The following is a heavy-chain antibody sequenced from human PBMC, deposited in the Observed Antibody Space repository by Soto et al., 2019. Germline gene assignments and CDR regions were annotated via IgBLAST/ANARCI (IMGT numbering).Heavy chain of an antibody. D-gene: IGHD3-22*01. CDR1: AGTFSSYG. V-gene: IGHV1-69*01. J-gene: IGHJ6*02. CDR2: IMPIFGTP. Sequence: QVQLVQSGAEVKKPGSSVKVPCKASAGTFSSYGISWVRQAPGQGLEWMGGIMPIFGTPNYAQKFQGRVTXTAXXSXSTGXXXXXXXTSEDTAVYYCARDRSWKSYYYDSSVPYFYGMDVWGQGTTVTVSS. CDR3: ARDRSWKSYYYDSSVPYFYGMDV.